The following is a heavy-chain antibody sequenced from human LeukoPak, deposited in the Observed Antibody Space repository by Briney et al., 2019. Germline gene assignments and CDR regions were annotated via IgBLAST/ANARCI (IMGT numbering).Heavy chain of an antibody. D-gene: IGHD3-22*01. J-gene: IGHJ4*02. V-gene: IGHV1-69*13. CDR1: GGTFSSYA. CDR3: ARGRGSRYYYDSSGYSDY. CDR2: IIPIFGTA. Sequence: ASVKVSCKASGGTFSSYAISWVRQAPGHGLEWMGGIIPIFGTANYAQKFQGRVMITADESTSTAYMELRSLRSDDTAVYYCARGRGSRYYYDSSGYSDYWGQGTLVTVSS.